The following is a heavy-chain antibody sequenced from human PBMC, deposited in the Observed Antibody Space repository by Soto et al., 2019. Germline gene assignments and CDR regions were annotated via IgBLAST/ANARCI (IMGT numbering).Heavy chain of an antibody. CDR2: IWYDGSNK. CDR1: GFTFSSYD. Sequence: GGSLRLSCAASGFTFSSYDMHWVRQAPGKGLEWVAVIWYDGSNKYYADSVKGRFTISRDNSKNTLYLQMNSLRAEDTAVYYCARAGYSSGWTDYWGQGTLVTVSS. V-gene: IGHV3-33*01. CDR3: ARAGYSSGWTDY. J-gene: IGHJ4*02. D-gene: IGHD6-19*01.